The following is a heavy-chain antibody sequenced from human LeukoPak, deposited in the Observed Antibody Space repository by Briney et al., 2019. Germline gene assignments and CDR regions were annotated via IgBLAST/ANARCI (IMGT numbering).Heavy chain of an antibody. CDR1: GFTFSSYA. V-gene: IGHV3-23*01. J-gene: IGHJ4*02. CDR3: GAYDYIWGSYRHRLSDY. CDR2: ISGSGGST. Sequence: GGSLRLSCAASGFTFSSYAMSWVRQAPGKGLEWVSAISGSGGSTYYADSVKGRFTISRDNSKNTLYLQMNSLRAEDTAVYYCGAYDYIWGSYRHRLSDYWGQGTLATVSS. D-gene: IGHD3-16*02.